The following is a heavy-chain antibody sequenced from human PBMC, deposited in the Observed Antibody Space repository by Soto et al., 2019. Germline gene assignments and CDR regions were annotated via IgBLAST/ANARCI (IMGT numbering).Heavy chain of an antibody. CDR3: AKDTVGGDAFDI. J-gene: IGHJ3*02. V-gene: IGHV3-30*18. D-gene: IGHD4-17*01. CDR2: ISYDGSNK. Sequence: QVQLVEAGGGVVQPGRSLRLSCAASGFTFSSYGMHWVRQAPGKGLEWVAVISYDGSNKYYADSVKGRFTISRDNSKNTLYLQMNRLRAEDTAVYYCAKDTVGGDAFDIWGQGTMVTVSS. CDR1: GFTFSSYG.